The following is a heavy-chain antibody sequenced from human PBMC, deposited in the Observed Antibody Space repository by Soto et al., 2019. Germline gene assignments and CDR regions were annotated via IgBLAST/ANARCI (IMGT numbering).Heavy chain of an antibody. J-gene: IGHJ6*03. D-gene: IGHD6-19*01. CDR2: INHSGST. V-gene: IGHV4-34*01. CDR3: ARGRIAVAGHYYYYYYMDV. CDR1: GGSFSGYY. Sequence: SETLSLTCAVYGGSFSGYYWSWIRQPPGKGLEWIGEINHSGSTNYNPSLKSRVTISVDTSKNQFALKLSSVTAADTAVYYCARGRIAVAGHYYYYYYMDVWGKGTTVTVSS.